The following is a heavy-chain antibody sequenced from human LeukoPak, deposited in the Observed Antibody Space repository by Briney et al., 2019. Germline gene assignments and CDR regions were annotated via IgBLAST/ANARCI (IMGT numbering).Heavy chain of an antibody. Sequence: GGSLRLSCAAAGFTFSNAWMSWVRQAPGKGLEWVGRIKSKTDGGTTDYAAPVKGRFTISRDYSKNTLYLQMNSLKTEDTAVYYCTSDRLLWFGELFGYWGQGTLVTVSS. J-gene: IGHJ4*02. V-gene: IGHV3-15*01. CDR3: TSDRLLWFGELFGY. D-gene: IGHD3-10*01. CDR2: IKSKTDGGTT. CDR1: GFTFSNAW.